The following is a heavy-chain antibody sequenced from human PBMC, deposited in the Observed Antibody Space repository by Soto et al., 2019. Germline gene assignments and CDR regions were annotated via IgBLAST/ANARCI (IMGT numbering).Heavy chain of an antibody. CDR3: ARDIGSRWEPSWFDP. CDR1: GFTFSSYS. J-gene: IGHJ5*02. V-gene: IGHV3-48*02. Sequence: GGSLRLSCAASGFTFSSYSMNWVRQAPGKGLEWVSYISSSSSTMYYADSVKGRFTISRDNAKNSLYLQMNSLRDEDTAVYYCARDIGSRWEPSWFDPWGQGTLVTVSS. D-gene: IGHD1-26*01. CDR2: ISSSSSTM.